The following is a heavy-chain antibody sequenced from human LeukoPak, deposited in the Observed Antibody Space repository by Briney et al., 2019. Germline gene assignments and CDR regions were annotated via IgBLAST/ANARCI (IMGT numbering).Heavy chain of an antibody. D-gene: IGHD2-15*01. CDR2: IWYDGSNT. Sequence: GGSVRLSCAASGFTFHNYGMHWVRQAPGKGLDWVALIWYDGSNTYYADSVKGRFTISRENSNNTLYLQMNRLRAEDTAVYYCARDQQRFCSGGTCYLSFEYWGQGILVTVSS. J-gene: IGHJ4*02. V-gene: IGHV3-33*01. CDR3: ARDQQRFCSGGTCYLSFEY. CDR1: GFTFHNYG.